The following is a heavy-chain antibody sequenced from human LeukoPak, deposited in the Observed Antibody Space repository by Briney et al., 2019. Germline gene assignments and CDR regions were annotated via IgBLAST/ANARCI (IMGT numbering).Heavy chain of an antibody. Sequence: SETLSLTCTVSGGSISSGGYYWSWIRQPPGKGLEWIGYIYHSGSTYYNPSLKSRVTISVDRSKNQFSLKLSSVTAADTAVYYCARERYFVDYWGQGTLVTVSS. CDR2: IYHSGST. CDR1: GGSISSGGYY. CDR3: ARERYFVDY. D-gene: IGHD3-9*01. V-gene: IGHV4-30-2*01. J-gene: IGHJ4*02.